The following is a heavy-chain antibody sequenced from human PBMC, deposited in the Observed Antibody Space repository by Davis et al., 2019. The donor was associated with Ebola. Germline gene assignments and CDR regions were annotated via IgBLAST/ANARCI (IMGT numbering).Heavy chain of an antibody. D-gene: IGHD2/OR15-2a*01. J-gene: IGHJ6*02. V-gene: IGHV1-69*13. CDR3: ARAWHSNSLAQYYYYGLDV. CDR1: GYTFTSYD. Sequence: SVKVSCKASGYTFTSYDINWVRQAPGQGLEWMGGIIPVFDTSKNAQNFQGRVTITADESTSTAYMELSSLTSEDTAVYYCARAWHSNSLAQYYYYGLDVWGQGTTVTVSS. CDR2: IIPVFDTS.